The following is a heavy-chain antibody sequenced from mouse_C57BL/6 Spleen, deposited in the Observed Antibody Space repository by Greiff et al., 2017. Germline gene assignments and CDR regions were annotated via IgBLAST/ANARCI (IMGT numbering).Heavy chain of an antibody. CDR3: TSSSYERVYFDY. J-gene: IGHJ2*01. CDR1: GYTFTDYE. D-gene: IGHD1-1*01. CDR2: IDPETGGT. V-gene: IGHV1-15*01. Sequence: QVHVKQSGAELVRPGASVTLSCKASGYTFTDYEMHWVKQTPVHGLEWIGAIDPETGGTAYNQKFKGKAILTADKSSSTAYMELRSLTSEDSAVYYCTSSSYERVYFDYWGQGTTLTVSS.